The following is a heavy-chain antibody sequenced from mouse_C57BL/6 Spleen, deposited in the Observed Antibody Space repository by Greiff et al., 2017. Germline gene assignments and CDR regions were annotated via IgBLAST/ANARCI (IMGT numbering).Heavy chain of an antibody. CDR3: ATNDGYYGGWFAY. Sequence: QVQLQQSGPGLVQPSQSLSITCTVSGFSLTSYGVHWVRQSPGKGLEWLGVIWRGGSTDYNAAFMSRLSITKDNSKSQVFFKMNSLQADDTAIYYCATNDGYYGGWFAYWGQGTLVTVSA. J-gene: IGHJ3*01. CDR1: GFSLTSYG. V-gene: IGHV2-5*01. D-gene: IGHD2-3*01. CDR2: IWRGGST.